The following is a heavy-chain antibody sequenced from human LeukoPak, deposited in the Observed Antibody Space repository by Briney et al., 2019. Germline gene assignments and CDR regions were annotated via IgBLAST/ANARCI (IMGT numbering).Heavy chain of an antibody. V-gene: IGHV3-30*03. J-gene: IGHJ4*02. CDR1: GFTFSSYG. Sequence: PGRSLRLSCAASGFTFSSYGMHWVRQAPGKGLEWVAVISYDGSNKYYADSVKGRFTISRDNSKNTLYLQMNSLKTEDTAVYYCTTPPYYDFWSGYYTLDYWGQGTLVTVSS. CDR3: TTPPYYDFWSGYYTLDY. D-gene: IGHD3-3*01. CDR2: ISYDGSNK.